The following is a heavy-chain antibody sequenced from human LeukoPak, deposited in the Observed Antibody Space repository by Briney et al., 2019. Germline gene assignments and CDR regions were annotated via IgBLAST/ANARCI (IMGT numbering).Heavy chain of an antibody. J-gene: IGHJ4*02. V-gene: IGHV1-18*01. CDR2: ISAYNGNT. D-gene: IGHD2-2*01. Sequence: ASVKVSRKASGYTFTSYGISWVRQAPGQGLEWMGWISAYNGNTNYAQKFQGRVTMTTDTSTSTAYMELRSLRSDDTAVYYCARGNRNQLLYYFDYWGQGTLVTVSS. CDR3: ARGNRNQLLYYFDY. CDR1: GYTFTSYG.